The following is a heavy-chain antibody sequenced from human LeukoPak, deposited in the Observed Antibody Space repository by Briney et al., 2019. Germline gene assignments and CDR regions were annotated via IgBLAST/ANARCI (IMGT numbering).Heavy chain of an antibody. J-gene: IGHJ4*02. CDR1: VGTFINYA. V-gene: IGHV1-69*13. CDR2: IIPIFGTA. D-gene: IGHD4-23*01. Sequence: ASVKVSCKASVGTFINYAISWVRQAPGQGLEWMGGIIPIFGTANYAQKFQGRVTITADESTSTAYMELSSLRSEDTAVYYCARVYGGSDFEYWGQGTLVTVSS. CDR3: ARVYGGSDFEY.